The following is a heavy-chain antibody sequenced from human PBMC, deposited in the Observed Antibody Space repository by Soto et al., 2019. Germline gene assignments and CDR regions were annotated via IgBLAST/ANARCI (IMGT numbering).Heavy chain of an antibody. J-gene: IGHJ4*02. CDR3: ARFTYYYDSSGYHYFDY. D-gene: IGHD3-22*01. CDR2: IYYSGST. V-gene: IGHV4-39*01. CDR1: GGSISSSSYH. Sequence: PSETLSLTCTVSGGSISSSSYHWGWIRQPPGKGLEWIGSIYYSGSTYYNPSLKSRVTISVDTSKNQFSLKLSSVTAADTAVYYCARFTYYYDSSGYHYFDYWGQGTLVTVSS.